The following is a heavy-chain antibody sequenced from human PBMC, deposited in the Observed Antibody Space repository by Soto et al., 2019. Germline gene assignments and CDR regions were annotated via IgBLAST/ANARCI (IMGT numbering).Heavy chain of an antibody. CDR2: IYYSGST. J-gene: IGHJ5*02. D-gene: IGHD1-26*01. CDR1: GGSISSYY. CDR3: ARDLNSNWFDP. Sequence: SETLSLTCTVSGGSISSYYWSWIRQPPGKGLEWIGYIYYSGSTNYNPSLKSRVTISVDTSKNQFSLKLSSVTAADTAVYYCARDLNSNWFDPWGQGTLVTVSS. V-gene: IGHV4-59*01.